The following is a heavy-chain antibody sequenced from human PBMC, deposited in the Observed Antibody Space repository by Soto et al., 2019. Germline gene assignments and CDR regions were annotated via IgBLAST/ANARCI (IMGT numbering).Heavy chain of an antibody. D-gene: IGHD3-3*01. CDR3: ARDFGHGYYLDY. CDR1: GFSFSNYN. Sequence: PGGSLRLSCVASGFSFSNYNMNWVRQAPGKGLDWVSYITDSSDTVHYAYSVRGRFTISRDNAESSLYLQMNSLRDEDTAVYFCARDFGHGYYLDYWGRGTLVTVSS. V-gene: IGHV3-48*02. J-gene: IGHJ4*02. CDR2: ITDSSDTV.